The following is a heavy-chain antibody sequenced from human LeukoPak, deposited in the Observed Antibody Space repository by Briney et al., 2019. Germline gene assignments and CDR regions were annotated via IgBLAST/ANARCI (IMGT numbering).Heavy chain of an antibody. CDR3: ARDFLLQSEGLFDY. CDR1: GGTISSYY. V-gene: IGHV4-4*07. D-gene: IGHD4-11*01. Sequence: SETLSLTCTGSGGTISSYYWSWIRQPAGKGLEWIGRFYISGSTNYNPSLKSRVTMSVDTSKNQFSLRLNSVTAADTAVYYCARDFLLQSEGLFDYWGQGTLVTVSS. J-gene: IGHJ4*02. CDR2: FYISGST.